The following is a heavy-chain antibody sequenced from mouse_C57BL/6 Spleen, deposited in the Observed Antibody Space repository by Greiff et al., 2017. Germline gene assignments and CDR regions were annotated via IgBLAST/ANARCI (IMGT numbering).Heavy chain of an antibody. J-gene: IGHJ3*01. Sequence: VQLQQSGAELVRPGASVKLSCTASGFNITDYYMHWVKQRPEQGLEWIGRIDPEDGDTEYAPKFQGKATMTADTSSNTAYLQLRSLTAEDTAVYYCTPDSNYVWLAYWGQGTLVTVSA. CDR1: GFNITDYY. CDR3: TPDSNYVWLAY. CDR2: IDPEDGDT. V-gene: IGHV14-1*01. D-gene: IGHD2-5*01.